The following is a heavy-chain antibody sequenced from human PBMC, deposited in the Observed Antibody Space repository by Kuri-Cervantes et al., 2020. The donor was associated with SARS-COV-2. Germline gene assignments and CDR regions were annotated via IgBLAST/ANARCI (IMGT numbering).Heavy chain of an antibody. CDR1: GFTFNNYD. J-gene: IGHJ3*02. D-gene: IGHD2-2*02. V-gene: IGHV3-23*01. CDR2: ISGSGGDT. CDR3: ARESTYTFDI. Sequence: GESLKISCAVSGFTFNNYDLIWVRRAPGKGLEWVSSISGSGGDTNYADSLKGRFTISRDNSKNTLCLQMNSLRAEDTAVYYCARESTYTFDIWGQGTLVTVSS.